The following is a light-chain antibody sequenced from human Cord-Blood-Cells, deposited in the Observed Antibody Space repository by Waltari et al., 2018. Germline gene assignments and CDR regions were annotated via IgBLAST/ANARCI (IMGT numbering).Light chain of an antibody. CDR3: CSYAGSSTVV. Sequence: QSALTQPASVSGSPGQSITISCTGTSSDVGSYNLVSWYQQHPGKTPQPMIYDGIQRPSGVSNRVSGSKTGNTASLTSSVLQAEDEDYDYCCSYAGSSTVVFGGGTKLTV. CDR1: SSDVGSYNL. J-gene: IGLJ2*01. V-gene: IGLV2-23*01. CDR2: DGI.